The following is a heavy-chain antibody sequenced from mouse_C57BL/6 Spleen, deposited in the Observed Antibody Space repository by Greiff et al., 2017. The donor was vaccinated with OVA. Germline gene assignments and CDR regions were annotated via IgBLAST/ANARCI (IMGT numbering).Heavy chain of an antibody. J-gene: IGHJ4*01. CDR2: IYPRSGNT. V-gene: IGHV1-81*01. CDR1: GYTFTSYG. CDR3: ARRDDYHGAMDY. Sequence: VHLVESGAELARPGASVKLSCKASGYTFTSYGISWVKQRTGQGLEWIGEIYPRSGNTYYNEKFKGKATLTADKSSSTAYMELRSLTSEDSAVYFCARRDDYHGAMDYWGQGTSVTVSS. D-gene: IGHD2-4*01.